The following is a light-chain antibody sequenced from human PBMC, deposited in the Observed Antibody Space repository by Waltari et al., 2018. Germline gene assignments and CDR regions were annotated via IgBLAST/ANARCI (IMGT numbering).Light chain of an antibody. CDR2: DST. CDR3: QQYDNLPIT. Sequence: DIQMTQSPSSLSASVGDRVIITCQASHDITKYLSWYQQKAGKATNLLIYDSTNLQTGVASRFSGSGSGKNFTFTISSLQPEDIATYYCQQYDNLPITFGQGTRLDIK. CDR1: HDITKY. J-gene: IGKJ5*01. V-gene: IGKV1-33*01.